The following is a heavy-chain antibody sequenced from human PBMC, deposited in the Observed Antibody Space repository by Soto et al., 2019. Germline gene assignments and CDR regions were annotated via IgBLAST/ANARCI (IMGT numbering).Heavy chain of an antibody. V-gene: IGHV3-30-3*01. D-gene: IGHD6-13*01. CDR1: GFTFSSYA. CDR3: AREGLAAAGGMDV. J-gene: IGHJ6*02. CDR2: ISYDGSNK. Sequence: QVQLVESGGGVVQPGRSLRLSCAAGGFTFSSYAMHWVRQAPGKGPEWVAVISYDGSNKYYADSVKGRFTISRDNSKNTLYLQMNSLRAEDTAVYYCAREGLAAAGGMDVWGQGTTVTVSS.